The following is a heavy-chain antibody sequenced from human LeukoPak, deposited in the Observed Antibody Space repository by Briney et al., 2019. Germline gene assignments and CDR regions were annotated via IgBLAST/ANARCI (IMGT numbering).Heavy chain of an antibody. V-gene: IGHV3-49*03. Sequence: GGSLRLSCTASGFTFGDYAMSWFRKAPGKGLEWVGFIRSKAYGGTTEYAASVKCRFTISRDDSKSIAYLQMNSLKTEDTAVYSCTRDRLGYNYRTNWFDPWGQGTLVTVSS. J-gene: IGHJ5*02. D-gene: IGHD5-18*01. CDR2: IRSKAYGGTT. CDR3: TRDRLGYNYRTNWFDP. CDR1: GFTFGDYA.